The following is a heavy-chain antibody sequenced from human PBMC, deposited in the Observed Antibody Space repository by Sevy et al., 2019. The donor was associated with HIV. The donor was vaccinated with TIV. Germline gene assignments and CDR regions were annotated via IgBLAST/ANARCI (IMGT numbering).Heavy chain of an antibody. CDR1: GGTFSSYA. J-gene: IGHJ4*02. CDR2: IIPIFGTA. Sequence: ASVKVSCKASGGTFSSYAISWVRQAPGQGLEWMGGIIPIFGTANYAQKFQGRVTITADESTSTAYMELSSLGSEDTAVYYCARDQGYSYGLFYFDYWGQGTLVTVSS. CDR3: ARDQGYSYGLFYFDY. V-gene: IGHV1-69*13. D-gene: IGHD5-18*01.